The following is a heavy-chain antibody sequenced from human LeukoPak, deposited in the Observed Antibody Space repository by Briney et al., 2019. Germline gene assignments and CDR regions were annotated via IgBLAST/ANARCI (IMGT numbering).Heavy chain of an antibody. D-gene: IGHD3-10*01. CDR2: ISYDGSNK. CDR1: GFSFSNYD. J-gene: IGHJ4*02. Sequence: GGSLRLSCAASGFSFSNYDMHWVRHAPGKGREWVAVISYDGSNKYYADSVKGRFTISRDNSKNTPYLQMNSLRAEDTAVYYCARSRELGSGSYDSYYFDYWGQGTLVTVSS. CDR3: ARSRELGSGSYDSYYFDY. V-gene: IGHV3-30*03.